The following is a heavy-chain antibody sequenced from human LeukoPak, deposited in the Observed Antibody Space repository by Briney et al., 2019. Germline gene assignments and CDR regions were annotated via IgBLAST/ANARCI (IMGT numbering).Heavy chain of an antibody. D-gene: IGHD3-22*01. J-gene: IGHJ3*02. Sequence: PGGSLRLSCAASGFTFSSYGMHWVRQAPGKGLEWVAFIRYDGSNKYYADSVKGRFTISRDNSKNTLYLQMNSLRAEDTAGYYCAREGGGSSGYYAPGAFDIWGQGTMVTVSS. CDR3: AREGGGSSGYYAPGAFDI. CDR2: IRYDGSNK. V-gene: IGHV3-30*02. CDR1: GFTFSSYG.